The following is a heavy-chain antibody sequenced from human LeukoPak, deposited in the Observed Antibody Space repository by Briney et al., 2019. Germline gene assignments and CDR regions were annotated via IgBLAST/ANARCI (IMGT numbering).Heavy chain of an antibody. CDR3: ARDFYDGFALDY. D-gene: IGHD2/OR15-2a*01. J-gene: IGHJ4*02. V-gene: IGHV3-74*03. Sequence: AGGSLRLSCAASILTFSRYCMHWVRQAPGKGLVWVSRINSYGTSTKYANSVKGRLTISRDNAKNTLDLQMNSLRAEDTAVYYCARDFYDGFALDYWGQGTLVTVSS. CDR2: INSYGTST. CDR1: ILTFSRYC.